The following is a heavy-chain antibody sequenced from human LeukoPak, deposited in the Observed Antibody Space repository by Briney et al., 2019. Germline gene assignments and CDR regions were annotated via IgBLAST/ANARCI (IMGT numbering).Heavy chain of an antibody. V-gene: IGHV3-21*01. CDR2: ISSSSSYI. CDR1: GFTFSSYS. D-gene: IGHD3-22*01. Sequence: GGSLRLSCAASGFTFSSYSMTWVRQAPGKGLEWVSSISSSSSYIYYADSVKGRFTISRDNAKNSLYLQMNSLRAEDTAVYYCAKADSSGSYYYYGMDVWGQGTTVTVSS. J-gene: IGHJ6*02. CDR3: AKADSSGSYYYYGMDV.